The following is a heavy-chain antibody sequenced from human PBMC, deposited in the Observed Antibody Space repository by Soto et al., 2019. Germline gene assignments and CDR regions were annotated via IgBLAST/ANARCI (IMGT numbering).Heavy chain of an antibody. J-gene: IGHJ4*02. V-gene: IGHV4-34*01. CDR1: GGSFSGYY. CDR2: INDSGIT. CDR3: ATGSTVTTSILGY. D-gene: IGHD4-17*01. Sequence: PSETLSLTCAVYGGSFSGYYWGWIRQPPGKGLEWVGEINDSGITNYNPSLKRRVTISVDTPKNEFSLNLSSVTAADTAVYYCATGSTVTTSILGYGDQGTLVTVS.